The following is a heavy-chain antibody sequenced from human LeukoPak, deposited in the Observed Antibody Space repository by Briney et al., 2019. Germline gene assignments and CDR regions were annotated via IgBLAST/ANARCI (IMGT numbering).Heavy chain of an antibody. CDR2: IYYSGPT. J-gene: IGHJ2*01. CDR3: ARAEYGNDRYFDL. Sequence: SETLSLTCTVSGGSISSYYWSWIRQPPGKGLEWIGYIYYSGPTNYNPSLKSRLTISVDTSKNQFSLKLSSVTAADTAVYYCARAEYGNDRYFDLWGRGTLVTVSS. CDR1: GGSISSYY. D-gene: IGHD1-14*01. V-gene: IGHV4-59*01.